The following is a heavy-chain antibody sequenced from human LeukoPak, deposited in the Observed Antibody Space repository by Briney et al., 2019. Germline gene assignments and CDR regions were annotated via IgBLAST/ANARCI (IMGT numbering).Heavy chain of an antibody. CDR2: IYYSGST. Sequence: SETLSLTCTVSGGSISSYYWSWIRQPPGKGLGWIGYIYYSGSTNYNPSLKSRVTISVDTSKNQFSLKLSSVTAADTAVYYCARADFWSGYLTYWGQGTLVTVSS. CDR3: ARADFWSGYLTY. V-gene: IGHV4-59*08. CDR1: GGSISSYY. J-gene: IGHJ4*02. D-gene: IGHD3-3*01.